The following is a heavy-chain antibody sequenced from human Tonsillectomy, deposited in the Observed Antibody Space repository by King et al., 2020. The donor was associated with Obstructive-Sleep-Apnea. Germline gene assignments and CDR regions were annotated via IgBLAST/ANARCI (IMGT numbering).Heavy chain of an antibody. J-gene: IGHJ4*02. D-gene: IGHD3-10*01. CDR3: ARSRSGGGTMVRGVSILQWDY. V-gene: IGHV2-5*01. CDR2: IYWYDDK. CDR1: GFSLSTSGVG. Sequence: TLKESGPTLVKPTQTLTLSCTFSGFSLSTSGVGVGWIRQPPGKALEWLALIYWYDDKRYSPSLMSGLTITKDTSKNQVVLTMTNMDPVDTATYYCARSRSGGGTMVRGVSILQWDYWGQGTLVTVSS.